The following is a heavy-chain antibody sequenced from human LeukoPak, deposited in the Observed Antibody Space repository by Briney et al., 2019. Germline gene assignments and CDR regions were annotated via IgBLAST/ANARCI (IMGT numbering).Heavy chain of an antibody. CDR3: ASGYCSSTSCYPPSGY. CDR1: GGSISSGSYY. J-gene: IGHJ4*02. Sequence: SETLSLTCTVSGGSISSGSYYWSWIRQPAGKGLEWIGRIYTSGSTNYNPSLKSRVTISVDTSKNQFSLKLSSVTAADTAVYYCASGYCSSTSCYPPSGYWGQGTLVTVSS. CDR2: IYTSGST. V-gene: IGHV4-61*02. D-gene: IGHD2-2*01.